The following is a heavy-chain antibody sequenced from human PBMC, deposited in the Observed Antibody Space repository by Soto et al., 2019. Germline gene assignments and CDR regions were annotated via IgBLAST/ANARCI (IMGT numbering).Heavy chain of an antibody. CDR1: GGSISSSSYY. J-gene: IGHJ4*02. D-gene: IGHD3-22*01. CDR2: IYYSGST. CDR3: ARHVKYYYDSSGPPTYTYYFDY. Sequence: SETLSLTCTVSGGSISSSSYYWGWIRQPPGKGLEWIGSIYYSGSTYYNPSLKSRVTISVDTSKNQFSLRLSFGTAADTAVYYCARHVKYYYDSSGPPTYTYYFDYWGQGTLVTVSS. V-gene: IGHV4-39*01.